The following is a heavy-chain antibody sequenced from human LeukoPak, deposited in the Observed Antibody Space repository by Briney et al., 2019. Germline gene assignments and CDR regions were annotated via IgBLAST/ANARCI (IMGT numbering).Heavy chain of an antibody. V-gene: IGHV3-23*01. D-gene: IGHD3-9*01. Sequence: GGSLRLSRAASGFSFSSYAMSWVRQAPGKGLEWVSAISGSGGSTYYADSVKGRFTISRDNSKNTLYLQMNSLRAEDTAVYYCAKDQTYYDILTGYFFPSFDYWGQGTLVTVSS. CDR3: AKDQTYYDILTGYFFPSFDY. J-gene: IGHJ4*02. CDR1: GFSFSSYA. CDR2: ISGSGGST.